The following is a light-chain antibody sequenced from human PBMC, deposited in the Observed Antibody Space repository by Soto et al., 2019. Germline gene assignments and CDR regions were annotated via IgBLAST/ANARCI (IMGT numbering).Light chain of an antibody. J-gene: IGKJ5*01. CDR1: QSVSSSY. CDR3: QQYCSSPPVT. V-gene: IGKV3-20*01. CDR2: GAS. Sequence: EIELTQSPGTLSLSPGERATLSCRASQSVSSSYLAWYQQKPGQAPSLLIYGASSSATGLPDRFSGSGSGTAFTLTISRLEPEDVAVYYCQQYCSSPPVTFGQGTRLEIK.